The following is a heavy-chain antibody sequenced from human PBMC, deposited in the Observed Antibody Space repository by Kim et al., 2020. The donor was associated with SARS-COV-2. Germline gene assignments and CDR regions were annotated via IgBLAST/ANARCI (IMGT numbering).Heavy chain of an antibody. Sequence: GGSLRLSCAASGFTFSNAWMSWVRQAPGKGLEWVGRIKSKTDGGTTDYAAPVKGRFTISRDDSKNTLYLQMNSLKTEDTAVYYCTRQKDGSGLVVWGQGTLVTVSS. CDR1: GFTFSNAW. D-gene: IGHD3-10*01. V-gene: IGHV3-15*01. CDR3: TRQKDGSGLVV. J-gene: IGHJ4*02. CDR2: IKSKTDGGTT.